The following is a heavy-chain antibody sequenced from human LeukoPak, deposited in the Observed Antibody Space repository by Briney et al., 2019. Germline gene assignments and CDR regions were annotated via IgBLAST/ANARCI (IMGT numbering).Heavy chain of an antibody. CDR1: GFTFSNYG. D-gene: IGHD2/OR15-2a*01. Sequence: GGSLRLSCAASGFTFSNYGMHWVRQAPGKGLEWVAVISYDGTNKYYPDSVKGRFTISRDNSYNTLYLQVDSLTAEDTAVYYCAKESTTYYYYGMHVWGQGTTVTVSS. CDR3: AKESTTYYYYGMHV. CDR2: ISYDGTNK. J-gene: IGHJ6*02. V-gene: IGHV3-30*18.